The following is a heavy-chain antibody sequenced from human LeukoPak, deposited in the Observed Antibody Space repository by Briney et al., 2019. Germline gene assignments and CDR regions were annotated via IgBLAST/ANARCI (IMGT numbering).Heavy chain of an antibody. J-gene: IGHJ4*02. V-gene: IGHV1-18*03. CDR3: ARVLGIGGTKYEIDY. D-gene: IGHD2-2*01. CDR1: GYTLTSYG. CDR2: ISAYNGNT. Sequence: ASVTVSCKASGYTLTSYGISWVRQAPGQGLEGMGWISAYNGNTNYAQKLQGRVTMTTDTSTSTAYMELRSLRSDDMSLYYCARVLGIGGTKYEIDYWGQGTLVTVSS.